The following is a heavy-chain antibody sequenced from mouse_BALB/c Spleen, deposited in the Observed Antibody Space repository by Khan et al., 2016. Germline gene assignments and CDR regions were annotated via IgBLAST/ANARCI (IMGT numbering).Heavy chain of an antibody. CDR2: IWAGGST. Sequence: QVQLQQSGPGLVAPSQSLSITCTVSGFSLANYGVHWVRQPPGKGLEWLGVIWAGGSTNYNSALMSRLSISKDNSQSQVFLKMNSLQTDDTAMYYCASPLLRLKAGFAYWGQGTLVTVS. V-gene: IGHV2-9*02. CDR1: GFSLANYG. CDR3: ASPLLRLKAGFAY. J-gene: IGHJ3*01. D-gene: IGHD1-1*01.